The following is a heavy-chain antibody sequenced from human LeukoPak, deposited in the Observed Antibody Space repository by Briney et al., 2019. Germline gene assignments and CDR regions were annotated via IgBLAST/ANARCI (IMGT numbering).Heavy chain of an antibody. Sequence: HPGGSLRLSCAASGFTFDDYTMHWVRQAPGKGLEWVSLISWDGGSTYYADSVKGRFTISRDNSKNSLYLQMNSLRTEDTALYYCAKEGGATTMFDYWGQGTLVTVSS. V-gene: IGHV3-43*01. CDR1: GFTFDDYT. D-gene: IGHD1-26*01. CDR3: AKEGGATTMFDY. CDR2: ISWDGGST. J-gene: IGHJ4*02.